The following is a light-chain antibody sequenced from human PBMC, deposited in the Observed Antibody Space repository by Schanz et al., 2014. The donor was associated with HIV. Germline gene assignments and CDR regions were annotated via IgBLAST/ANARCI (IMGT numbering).Light chain of an antibody. Sequence: SALTQPASMSGSPGQSITISCNGTNIDIGGYNLVSWYQHHPGKAPKLMIYDVTKRPSGVSNRFSGSKSGNTASLTISGLQAEDEADYYCSSYAGSNNLLFGGGTKLTVL. J-gene: IGLJ3*02. V-gene: IGLV2-23*02. CDR2: DVT. CDR1: NIDIGGYNL. CDR3: SSYAGSNNLL.